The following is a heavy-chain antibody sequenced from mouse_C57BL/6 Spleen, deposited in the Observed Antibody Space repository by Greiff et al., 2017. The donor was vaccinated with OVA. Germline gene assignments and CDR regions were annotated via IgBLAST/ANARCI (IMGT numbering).Heavy chain of an antibody. D-gene: IGHD2-4*01. CDR2: IDPNSGGT. J-gene: IGHJ4*01. Sequence: QVQLQQPGAELVKPGASVKLSCKASGYTFTSYWMHWVKQRPGRGLEWIGRIDPNSGGTKYNEKFKSKATLTVDTPSSTAYMQLSSLTSEDSAVYYCASIYYDYDGTTTYAMDDWGQGTSVTVSS. CDR1: GYTFTSYW. CDR3: ASIYYDYDGTTTYAMDD. V-gene: IGHV1-72*01.